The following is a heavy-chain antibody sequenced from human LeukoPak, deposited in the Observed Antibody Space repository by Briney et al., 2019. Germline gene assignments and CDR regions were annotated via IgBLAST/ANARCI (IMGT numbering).Heavy chain of an antibody. CDR3: ARDIGTYSGSYYAFDY. Sequence: PGGSLRLSCSGSGYTFSSYAMHWVRQAPGKGLEYVSAISSDGRITYYANSVKGRFTISRDNAKNSLYLQMNSLRAEDTAVYYCARDIGTYSGSYYAFDYWGQGTLVTVSS. J-gene: IGHJ4*02. CDR2: ISSDGRIT. CDR1: GYTFSSYA. V-gene: IGHV3-64*04. D-gene: IGHD1-26*01.